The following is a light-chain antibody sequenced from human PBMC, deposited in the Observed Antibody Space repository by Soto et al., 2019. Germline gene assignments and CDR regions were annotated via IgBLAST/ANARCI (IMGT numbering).Light chain of an antibody. J-gene: IGKJ4*01. CDR2: TTS. CDR1: QGIGND. V-gene: IGKV1-6*01. Sequence: AIQMTQSPSSLSASVGDRVTITCRASQGIGNDLGWYHQKPGKAPKLLLYTTSNLQSGVPSRFSGSGSGTDFTLTISSLQPEDFATYYCLQDYSYPLTFGGGTKVEIQ. CDR3: LQDYSYPLT.